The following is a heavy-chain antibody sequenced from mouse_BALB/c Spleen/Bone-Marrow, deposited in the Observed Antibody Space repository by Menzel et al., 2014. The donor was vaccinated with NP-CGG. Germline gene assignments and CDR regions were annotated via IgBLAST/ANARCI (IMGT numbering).Heavy chain of an antibody. J-gene: IGHJ4*01. CDR3: TRALMIVTGPMDY. CDR2: ISYDGSN. V-gene: IGHV3-6*02. D-gene: IGHD2-4*01. Sequence: EVHLVESGPGLVKPSQSLSLTCSVTGYSITGGYFWNWIRQFPGNKLEWMGYISYDGSNNYNPSPKNRISIIRDTSRNQFFLKLNSVTTEDTAEYFCTRALMIVTGPMDYWGQGTSVTVSS. CDR1: GYSITGGYF.